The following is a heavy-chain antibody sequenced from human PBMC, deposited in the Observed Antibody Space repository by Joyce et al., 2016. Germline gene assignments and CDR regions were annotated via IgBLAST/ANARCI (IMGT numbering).Heavy chain of an antibody. V-gene: IGHV3-21*02. CDR1: GFTFSTSS. J-gene: IGHJ6*02. Sequence: EVQLVESGGGLVKPGGSLRISCAASGFTFSTSSMSWFRRAPWEGLEWVSAISSDSTYIFYAASVKGRFTVSRDNAKNSLYLQMNSLRAEDTAVFFCARGGIVYDYSMDLWGQGTTVTVSS. CDR3: ARGGIVYDYSMDL. CDR2: ISSDSTYI. D-gene: IGHD3-22*01.